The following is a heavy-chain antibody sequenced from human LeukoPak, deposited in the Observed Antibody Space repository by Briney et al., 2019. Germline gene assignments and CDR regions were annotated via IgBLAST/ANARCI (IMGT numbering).Heavy chain of an antibody. CDR2: MNPNSGNT. CDR1: GYTFTSYD. D-gene: IGHD6-19*01. CDR3: ATSSGWKSNIDY. Sequence: ASVNVSCKASGYTFTSYDINWVRQATGQGLEWMGWMNPNSGNTGYAQKFQGRVTMTRDTSISTAYMELSRLRSDDTAVFYCATSSGWKSNIDYWGQGTLVTVSS. J-gene: IGHJ4*02. V-gene: IGHV1-8*01.